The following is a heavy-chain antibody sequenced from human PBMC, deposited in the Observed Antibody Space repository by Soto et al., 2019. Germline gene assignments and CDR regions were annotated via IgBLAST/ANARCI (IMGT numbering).Heavy chain of an antibody. V-gene: IGHV1-18*01. CDR3: ARGSPPIPYGAYDI. J-gene: IGHJ3*02. CDR1: GYTFTSYG. Sequence: GSVKVSCKASGYTFTSYGISWVRQAPGQGLEWMGWISAYNGNTNYAQKLQGRVTMTTDTSTSTAYMELRSLRSDDTAVYYCARGSPPIPYGAYDIWGQGTMVTVSS. D-gene: IGHD3-10*01. CDR2: ISAYNGNT.